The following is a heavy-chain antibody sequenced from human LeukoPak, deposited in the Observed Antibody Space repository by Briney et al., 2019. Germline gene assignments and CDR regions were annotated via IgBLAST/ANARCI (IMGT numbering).Heavy chain of an antibody. D-gene: IGHD3-10*01. CDR2: INHSGST. CDR1: GGSISSYY. J-gene: IGHJ4*02. V-gene: IGHV4-34*01. CDR3: ARRQYYYGSGPRRYFDY. Sequence: SETLSLTCTVSGGSISSYYWSWIRQPPGKGLEWIGEINHSGSTNYNPSLKSRVTISVDTSKNQFSLKLSSVTAADTAVYYCARRQYYYGSGPRRYFDYWGQGTLVTVSS.